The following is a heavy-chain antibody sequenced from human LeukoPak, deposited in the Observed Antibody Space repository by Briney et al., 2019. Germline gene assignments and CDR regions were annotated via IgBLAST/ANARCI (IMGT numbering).Heavy chain of an antibody. V-gene: IGHV4-59*11. J-gene: IGHJ4*02. CDR1: GGSISSHY. CDR3: ARVAVAGTLFDY. CDR2: IYYSGST. D-gene: IGHD6-19*01. Sequence: SETLSLTCTVSGGSISSHYWSWIRQPPGKGLEWIGYIYYSGSTNYNPSLKSRVTISVDTSKNQFSLKLSSVTAADTAVYYCARVAVAGTLFDYWGQGTLVTVSS.